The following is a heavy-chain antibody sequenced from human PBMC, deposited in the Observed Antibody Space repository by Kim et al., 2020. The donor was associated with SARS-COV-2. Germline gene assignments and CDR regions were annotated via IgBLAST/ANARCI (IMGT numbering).Heavy chain of an antibody. J-gene: IGHJ4*02. D-gene: IGHD3-3*01. V-gene: IGHV3-30*04. Sequence: GGSLRLSCAASGFTFSSYAMHWVRQAPGKGLEWVAVISYDGSNKYYADSVKGRFTISRDNSKNTLYLQMNSLRAEDTAVYYCAREGTSSYYDFWSGYYTFDYWGQGTLVTVSS. CDR2: ISYDGSNK. CDR1: GFTFSSYA. CDR3: AREGTSSYYDFWSGYYTFDY.